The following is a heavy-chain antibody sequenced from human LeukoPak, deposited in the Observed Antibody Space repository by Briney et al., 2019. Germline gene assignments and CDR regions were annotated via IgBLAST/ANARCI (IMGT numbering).Heavy chain of an antibody. CDR1: GGSISSGSYY. CDR3: AREPEGFWSGYHPYYFDY. CDR2: IYTSGST. D-gene: IGHD3-3*01. Sequence: TLSLTCTVSGGSISSGSYYWSWIRQPAGKGLEWIGRIYTSGSTNYNPSLKSRVTISVDTSKNQFSLKLSSVTAADTAVYYCAREPEGFWSGYHPYYFDYWGQGTLVTVSS. V-gene: IGHV4-61*02. J-gene: IGHJ4*02.